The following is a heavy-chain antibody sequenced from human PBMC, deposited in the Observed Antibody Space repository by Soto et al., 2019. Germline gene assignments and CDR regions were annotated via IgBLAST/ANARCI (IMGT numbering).Heavy chain of an antibody. CDR1: GGTFSSYT. CDR3: AKVDYGGNSDY. D-gene: IGHD4-17*01. CDR2: IIPILGIA. J-gene: IGHJ4*02. V-gene: IGHV1-69*02. Sequence: QAQLVQSGAEVKKPGSSVKVSCKASGGTFSSYTISWVRQAPGQGLEWMGRIIPILGIANYAQKFQGRVTITADKSTSTAYMELSSLRSEDTAVYYCAKVDYGGNSDYWGQGTLLTVSS.